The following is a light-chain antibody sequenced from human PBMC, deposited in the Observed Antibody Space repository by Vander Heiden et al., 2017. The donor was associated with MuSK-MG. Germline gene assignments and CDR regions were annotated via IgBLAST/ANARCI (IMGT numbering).Light chain of an antibody. V-gene: IGLV1-47*01. CDR3: AAWDDSRSGYVV. Sequence: QSVPTHRPSASGTPGQRVTITCCAGTCNIGSNYVYWYRHLPRPANTLLIYRNDHSPRGVPVPIPVSNSGSGTSLSISGLRSEDEDEYYCAAWDDSRSGYVVFGGGTKLTVL. CDR1: TCNIGSNY. J-gene: IGLJ2*01. CDR2: RND.